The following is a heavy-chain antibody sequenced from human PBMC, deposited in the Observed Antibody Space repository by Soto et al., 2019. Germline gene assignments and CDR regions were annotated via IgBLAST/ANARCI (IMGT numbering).Heavy chain of an antibody. CDR2: VFYTGST. CDR1: GGSMSNNY. J-gene: IGHJ4*02. V-gene: IGHV4-59*01. Sequence: QVHLQESGPGLVKPSETLSLFCNVSGGSMSNNYWIWIRQAPGKGLEWIGYVFYTGSTNYNPSLKSRVTISVDTSKKYFSLRLRSVTAADTAVYYCARSLTVMRFDQWGQGTRVIVS. D-gene: IGHD4-17*01. CDR3: ARSLTVMRFDQ.